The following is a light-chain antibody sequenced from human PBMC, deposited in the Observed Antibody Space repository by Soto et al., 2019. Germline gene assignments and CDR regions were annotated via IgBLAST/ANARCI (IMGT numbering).Light chain of an antibody. CDR3: TSYTSNNTPV. V-gene: IGLV2-14*01. CDR2: EVS. J-gene: IGLJ7*01. Sequence: QSVLTQPASVSGSPGQAITISCTGTSCDVGGYNYVSWYQQHPGKAPKLMIYEVSNRPSGVSDRFSGSKSANTASLTISGLQAEDEADYYCTSYTSNNTPVFGTGTQLTVL. CDR1: SCDVGGYNY.